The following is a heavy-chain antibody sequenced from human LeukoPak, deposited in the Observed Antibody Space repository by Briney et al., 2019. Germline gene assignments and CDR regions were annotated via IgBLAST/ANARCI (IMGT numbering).Heavy chain of an antibody. CDR1: GYTFTSLY. CDR3: ARNAVVVVPSYYYYYMDV. J-gene: IGHJ6*03. V-gene: IGHV1-46*01. D-gene: IGHD2-15*01. Sequence: ASVKVSCKASGYTFTSLYMHWVRQAPGQGLEWMGIINPSGGRASYAQKFQGRVTMTRDTSTSTVYMELSSLRSEDTAVYYCARNAVVVVPSYYYYYMDVWGKGTTVTISS. CDR2: INPSGGRA.